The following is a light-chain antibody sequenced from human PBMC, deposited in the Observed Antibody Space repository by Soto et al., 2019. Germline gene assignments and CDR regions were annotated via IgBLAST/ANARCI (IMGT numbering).Light chain of an antibody. CDR3: QQRSNWPPVIT. V-gene: IGKV3D-20*02. Sequence: EIVLTQSPGTLSLSPGERATLSCRASQSVSSSYLAWYQQKPGQAPRLLIYNAFNRATGIPDRFSGSGSGTDFTLTISSLEPEDFAVYYCQQRSNWPPVITFGQGTRLEIK. CDR2: NAF. J-gene: IGKJ5*01. CDR1: QSVSSSY.